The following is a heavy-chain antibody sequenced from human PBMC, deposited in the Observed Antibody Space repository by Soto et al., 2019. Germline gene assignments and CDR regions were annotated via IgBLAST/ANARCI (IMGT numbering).Heavy chain of an antibody. D-gene: IGHD1-26*01. V-gene: IGHV3-23*01. CDR3: TSPRGDGASKY. Sequence: EVQLLESGGGLVQPGGSLRLSCAGSGFTFSSFAMSWVSQPPGKGLEWVSAISGSGSSTYYADSVKGRFTISRDNSDNTLYLQMNSLRAEDTAVYYCTSPRGDGASKYWGQGTLVTVSS. CDR1: GFTFSSFA. CDR2: ISGSGSST. J-gene: IGHJ4*02.